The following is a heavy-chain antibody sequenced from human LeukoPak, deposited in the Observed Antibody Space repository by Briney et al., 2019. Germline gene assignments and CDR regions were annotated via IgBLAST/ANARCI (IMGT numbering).Heavy chain of an antibody. Sequence: ASVKVSCKASGYTFINYAIHWERQAPGQRLEWMGWSSADNGNTRYSQQFQGRVTITRDTSASTAYMELSSLRSDDMAVYFCARARWNYGMDVWGQGTTVTV. CDR3: ARARWNYGMDV. J-gene: IGHJ6*02. V-gene: IGHV1-3*02. D-gene: IGHD2-15*01. CDR2: SSADNGNT. CDR1: GYTFINYA.